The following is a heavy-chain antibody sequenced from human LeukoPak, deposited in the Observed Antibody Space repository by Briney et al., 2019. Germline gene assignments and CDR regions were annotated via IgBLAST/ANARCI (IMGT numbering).Heavy chain of an antibody. CDR3: AREGMEWALLLRAFDI. CDR2: INHSGNT. D-gene: IGHD1-26*01. J-gene: IGHJ3*02. CDR1: GGSFTDYY. Sequence: SETLSLTCAVYGGSFTDYYWNWIRQSPEKGLEWIGEINHSGNTNYNPSLESRVAISVDTSNKHFSLRLSSVTAADTAVSSCAREGMEWALLLRAFDIWGQGTMVTVSS. V-gene: IGHV4-34*01.